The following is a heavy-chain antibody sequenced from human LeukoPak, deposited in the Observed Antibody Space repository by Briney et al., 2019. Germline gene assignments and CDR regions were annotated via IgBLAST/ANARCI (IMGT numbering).Heavy chain of an antibody. CDR3: AKHYDFWSGYYPGY. D-gene: IGHD3-3*01. CDR1: GFTFSSYW. J-gene: IGHJ4*02. V-gene: IGHV3-23*01. CDR2: ISGSGGST. Sequence: GGSLRLSCAASGFTFSSYWMSWVRQAPGKGLEWVSAISGSGGSTYYADSVKGRFTISRDNSKNTLYLQMNSLRAEDTAVYYCAKHYDFWSGYYPGYWGQGTLVTVSS.